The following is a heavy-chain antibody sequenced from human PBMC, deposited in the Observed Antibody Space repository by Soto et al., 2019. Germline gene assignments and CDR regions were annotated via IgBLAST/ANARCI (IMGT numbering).Heavy chain of an antibody. V-gene: IGHV3-21*01. CDR3: ARDGAYYGSGRNYGMDV. Sequence: PGGSLRLSCAASGFTFSSYSMNWVRQAPGKGLEWVSSISSSSSYIYYADSVKGRFTISRDNAKNSLYLQMNSLRAEDTAVYYCARDGAYYGSGRNYGMDVWGQGTTVTVSS. D-gene: IGHD3-10*01. CDR1: GFTFSSYS. CDR2: ISSSSSYI. J-gene: IGHJ6*02.